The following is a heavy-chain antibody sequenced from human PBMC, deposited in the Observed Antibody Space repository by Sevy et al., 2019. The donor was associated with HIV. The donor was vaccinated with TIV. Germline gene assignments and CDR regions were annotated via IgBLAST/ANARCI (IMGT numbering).Heavy chain of an antibody. D-gene: IGHD6-19*01. CDR2: LSYDGSNK. J-gene: IGHJ4*02. CDR3: ARDRGSSPLWDFDY. Sequence: GGSLRLSCAASGFTFSSYAMHWVRQAPGKGLEWVAVLSYDGSNKYYADSVKGRFTISRDNSKNTLYLQMNSLRAEDTAVYYCARDRGSSPLWDFDYWGQGTLVTVSS. V-gene: IGHV3-30-3*01. CDR1: GFTFSSYA.